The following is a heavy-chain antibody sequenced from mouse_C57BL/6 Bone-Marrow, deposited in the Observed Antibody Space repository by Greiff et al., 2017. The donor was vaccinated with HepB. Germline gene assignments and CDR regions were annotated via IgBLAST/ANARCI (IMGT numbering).Heavy chain of an antibody. CDR1: GYTFTSYW. V-gene: IGHV1-59*01. D-gene: IGHD2-2*01. CDR3: ATMVTRAY. CDR2: IDPSDSYT. Sequence: QVQLKQPGAELVRPGTSVKLSCKASGYTFTSYWMHWVKQRPGQGLEWIGVIDPSDSYTNYNQKFKGKATLTVDTSSSTAYMQLSSLTSEDSAVYYCATMVTRAYWGQGTLVTVSA. J-gene: IGHJ3*01.